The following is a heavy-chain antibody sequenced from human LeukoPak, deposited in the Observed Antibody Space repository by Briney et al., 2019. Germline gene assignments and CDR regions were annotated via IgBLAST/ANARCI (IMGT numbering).Heavy chain of an antibody. CDR1: GGSISSSSYY. J-gene: IGHJ4*02. CDR3: ARIYAAAGALYYFDC. D-gene: IGHD6-13*01. CDR2: IYYSGST. Sequence: SETLSLTCTVSGGSISSSSYYWGWIRQPPGKGLEWIGSIYYSGSTYYNPSLKSRVTISVDTSKNQFSLKLSSVTAADTAVYYCARIYAAAGALYYFDCWGQGTLVTVSS. V-gene: IGHV4-39*07.